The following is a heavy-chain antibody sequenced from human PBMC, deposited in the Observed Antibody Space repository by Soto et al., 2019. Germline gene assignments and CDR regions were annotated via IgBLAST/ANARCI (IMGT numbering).Heavy chain of an antibody. CDR3: AKDRDVQWELLCYFDY. J-gene: IGHJ4*02. CDR2: ISGSGGST. D-gene: IGHD1-26*01. CDR1: GFTFSSYA. Sequence: GGSLRLSCAASGFTFSSYAMSWVRQAPGKGLEWVSAISGSGGSTYYADSVKGRFTISRDNSKNTLYLQMNSLRAEDTAVYYCAKDRDVQWELLCYFDYWGQGTLVTVSS. V-gene: IGHV3-23*01.